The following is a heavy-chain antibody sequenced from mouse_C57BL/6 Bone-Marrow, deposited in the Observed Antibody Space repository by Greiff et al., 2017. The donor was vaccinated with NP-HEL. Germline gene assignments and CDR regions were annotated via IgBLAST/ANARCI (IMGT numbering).Heavy chain of an antibody. CDR1: GFTFSSYG. Sequence: EVQLKESGGDLVKPGGSLKLSCAASGFTFSSYGMSWVRQTPDKRLEWVATISSGGSYTYYPDSVKGRFTISRDNAKNTLYLQMSSLKSEDTAMYYCARHPGPSEHYYAMDYWGQGTSVTVSS. CDR3: ARHPGPSEHYYAMDY. J-gene: IGHJ4*01. CDR2: ISSGGSYT. V-gene: IGHV5-6*01.